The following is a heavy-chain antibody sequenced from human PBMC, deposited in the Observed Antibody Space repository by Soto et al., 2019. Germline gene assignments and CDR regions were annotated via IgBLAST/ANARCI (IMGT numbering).Heavy chain of an antibody. CDR3: ERGDIVLVPASEGNWFDP. V-gene: IGHV1-46*02. CDR1: AYSXNTYH. J-gene: IGHJ5*02. CDR2: INPDAGAT. D-gene: IGHD2-2*01. Sequence: SXKVSYKASAYSXNTYHINLVRQAPGQGLEWMGLINPDAGATNYAQRFQGRLRLTRDTSTSTVYMDLRSLRFHDTSVYYCERGDIVLVPASEGNWFDPWGQGTLGPVS.